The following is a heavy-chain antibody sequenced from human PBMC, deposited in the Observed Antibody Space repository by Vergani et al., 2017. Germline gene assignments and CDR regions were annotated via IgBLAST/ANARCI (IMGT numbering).Heavy chain of an antibody. CDR2: MNPNSGNT. V-gene: IGHV1-8*01. D-gene: IGHD6-13*01. CDR1: GYTFTSYD. J-gene: IGHJ4*02. CDR3: ARVQRGQQLVLA. Sequence: QVQLVQSGAEVKKPGASVKVFCKASGYTFTSYDINWVRQATGQGLEWMGWMNPNSGNTGYAQKFQGRVTMTRNTSISTAYMELSSLGSEDTAVYYCARVQRGQQLVLAWGQGTLVTVSS.